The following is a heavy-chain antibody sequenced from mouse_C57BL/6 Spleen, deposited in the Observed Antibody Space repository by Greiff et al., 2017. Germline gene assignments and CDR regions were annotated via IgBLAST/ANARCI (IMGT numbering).Heavy chain of an antibody. CDR3: ARDKEVLGAMDY. J-gene: IGHJ4*01. CDR1: GYSITSGYY. Sequence: VQLKESGPGLVKPSQSLSLTCSVTGYSITSGYYWNWIRQFPGNKLEWMGYISYDGSNNYNPSLKNRISITRDTSKNQFFLKLNSVTTEDTATYYCARDKEVLGAMDYWGQGTSVTVSS. CDR2: ISYDGSN. D-gene: IGHD2-14*01. V-gene: IGHV3-6*01.